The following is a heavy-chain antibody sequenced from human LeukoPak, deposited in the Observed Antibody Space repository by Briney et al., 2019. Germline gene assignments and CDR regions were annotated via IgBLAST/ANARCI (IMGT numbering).Heavy chain of an antibody. CDR2: IYYSGST. J-gene: IGHJ6*02. V-gene: IGHV4-61*01. CDR1: GGSVSSGSYY. D-gene: IGHD3-3*01. CDR3: ARGERIQRRPITTRRPEDPYYYYDMDV. Sequence: SETLSLTCTVSGGSVSSGSYYWSWIRQPPGKGLEWIGYIYYSGSTNYNPSLKSRVTISVDTSKNQFSLKLSSVTAADTAVYYCARGERIQRRPITTRRPEDPYYYYDMDVWGQGTTVTVSS.